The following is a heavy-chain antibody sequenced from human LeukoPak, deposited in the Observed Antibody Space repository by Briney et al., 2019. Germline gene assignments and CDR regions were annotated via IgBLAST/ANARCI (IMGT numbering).Heavy chain of an antibody. CDR2: ISSRSSTI. J-gene: IGHJ4*02. V-gene: IGHV3-48*04. Sequence: PGGSLRLSCAASGFTFSSYSMNWVRQAPGKGLEWVSYISSRSSTIYYADSVKGRFTISRDNAENSVYLQMNSLRTEDTAVYYCARGGIPRYSDNTGYFFGQFWGQGTRVTVSS. D-gene: IGHD3-22*01. CDR3: ARGGIPRYSDNTGYFFGQF. CDR1: GFTFSSYS.